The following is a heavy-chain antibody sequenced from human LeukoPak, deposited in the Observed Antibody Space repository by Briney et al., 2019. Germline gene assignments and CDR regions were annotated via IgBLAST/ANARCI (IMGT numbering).Heavy chain of an antibody. Sequence: SETLSLTCTVSGGSISSYYWSWIRQSPGKGLEWIGDIFYTGSTSYNPSLKSRVTMSKDRSKNQFSLNLNSVTAADTAVYYCARRTYYYDSSDHFDYWAREPWSPSPQ. V-gene: IGHV4-59*08. CDR3: ARRTYYYDSSDHFDY. D-gene: IGHD3-22*01. CDR1: GGSISSYY. CDR2: IFYTGST. J-gene: IGHJ4*02.